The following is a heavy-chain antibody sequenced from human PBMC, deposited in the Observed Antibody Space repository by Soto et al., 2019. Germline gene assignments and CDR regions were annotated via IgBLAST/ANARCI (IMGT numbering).Heavy chain of an antibody. D-gene: IGHD1-26*01. CDR2: INHSGST. V-gene: IGHV4-34*01. CDR3: ARGGAGRNYYYYYGMDV. J-gene: IGHJ6*02. CDR1: GGSFSGYY. Sequence: SETLSLTCAVYGGSFSGYYWSWIRQPPGKGLEWIGEINHSGSTNYNPSLKSRVTISVDTSKNQFSLKLSSVTAADTAVYYCARGGAGRNYYYYYGMDVWGQGTTVTVSS.